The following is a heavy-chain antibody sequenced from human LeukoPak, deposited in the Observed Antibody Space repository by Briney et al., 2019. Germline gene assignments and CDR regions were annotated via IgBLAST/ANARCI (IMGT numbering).Heavy chain of an antibody. Sequence: PGGSLRLSCAASGFTFSSYGMHWVRQAPGKGLEWVAVIWYDGSNKYYADSVKGRFIISRDNSKNTLYLQMNSLRAEDTAVYYCARTKDYNWFDPWGQGTLVTVSS. V-gene: IGHV3-33*01. J-gene: IGHJ5*02. CDR2: IWYDGSNK. CDR1: GFTFSSYG. CDR3: ARTKDYNWFDP.